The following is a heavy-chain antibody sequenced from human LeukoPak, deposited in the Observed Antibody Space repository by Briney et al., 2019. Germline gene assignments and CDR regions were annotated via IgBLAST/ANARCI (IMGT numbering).Heavy chain of an antibody. CDR2: IYAGDSDT. D-gene: IGHD3-3*01. Sequence: GESLKISCKGSGFSFTSYWIGWVRQMPGKGLEWRGIIYAGDSDTRYSPSFQGQVTISADKSISTAYLQWSSLKASDTAMYYCARLPSGPPSWFDPWGQGTLVTVSS. CDR3: ARLPSGPPSWFDP. J-gene: IGHJ5*02. CDR1: GFSFTSYW. V-gene: IGHV5-51*01.